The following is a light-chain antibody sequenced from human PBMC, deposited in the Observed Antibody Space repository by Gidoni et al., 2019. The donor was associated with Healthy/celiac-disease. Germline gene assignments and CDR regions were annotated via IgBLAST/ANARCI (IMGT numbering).Light chain of an antibody. CDR2: DVS. CDR1: GSDVGGYNY. J-gene: IGLJ1*01. Sequence: QSALTQPASVSGSPGQSITISCPGTGSDVGGYNYVSWYQQHPDKAPKLMFYDVSNRPSGVSNRFSGSKSGNTASLTISGLQAEDEADYYCSSYTSSSTPFVFGTGTKVTVL. CDR3: SSYTSSSTPFV. V-gene: IGLV2-14*01.